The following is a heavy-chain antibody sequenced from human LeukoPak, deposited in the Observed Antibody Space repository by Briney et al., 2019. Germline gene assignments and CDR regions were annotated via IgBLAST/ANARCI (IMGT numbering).Heavy chain of an antibody. CDR2: ISSSGSTT. CDR3: ASSYCGGNRLVS. CDR1: GFTFSDYY. D-gene: IGHD2-21*02. V-gene: IGHV3-11*01. J-gene: IGHJ5*01. Sequence: GGSLRLSCAASGFTFSDYYMSWIRQAPGRGLESVSYISSSGSTTYYTDSVKGRFTISRDNAKNSLYLQMNSLRPEDTAVYYCASSYCGGNRLVSWGQGTLVTVSS.